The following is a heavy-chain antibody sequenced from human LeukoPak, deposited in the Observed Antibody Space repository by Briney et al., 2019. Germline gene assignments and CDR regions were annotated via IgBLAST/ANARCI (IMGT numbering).Heavy chain of an antibody. V-gene: IGHV4-59*01. Sequence: SETLSLTCTVSGGSISSGYYWGWIRQPPGKGLEWIGYIYYSGSTNYNPSLKSRVTISVDRSKNQFSLKLSSVTAADTAVYFCTRDSSGWLDFWGQGALVTVSS. CDR1: GGSISSGYY. CDR2: IYYSGST. D-gene: IGHD6-19*01. CDR3: TRDSSGWLDF. J-gene: IGHJ4*02.